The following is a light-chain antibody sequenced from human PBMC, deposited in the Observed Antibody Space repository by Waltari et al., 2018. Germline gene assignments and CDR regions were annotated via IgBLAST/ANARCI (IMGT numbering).Light chain of an antibody. CDR1: QSVNSN. Sequence: EIVMTQSPATLSVSPGERATLSSRASQSVNSNLAWYQQKPGQAPRLLIYGASTRATGITARFSGSGYGTEFSLTISSMQSEDFAVYHCQQYNNWPPWTFGQGTKVEIK. CDR3: QQYNNWPPWT. J-gene: IGKJ1*01. V-gene: IGKV3-15*01. CDR2: GAS.